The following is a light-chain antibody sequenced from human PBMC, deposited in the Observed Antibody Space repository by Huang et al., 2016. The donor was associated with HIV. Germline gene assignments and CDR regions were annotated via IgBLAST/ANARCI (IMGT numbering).Light chain of an antibody. CDR2: GAY. CDR1: QSVSSN. J-gene: IGKJ1*01. Sequence: EIVMTQSPATLSVSPGERATLSCGASQSVSSNLVWYQQKPGQAPRLLMYGAYTRATGIPARFSGRGSGTEFTLTISSLQSEDFAVYYCQQYNSWPWTFGQGTKVEIK. V-gene: IGKV3-15*01. CDR3: QQYNSWPWT.